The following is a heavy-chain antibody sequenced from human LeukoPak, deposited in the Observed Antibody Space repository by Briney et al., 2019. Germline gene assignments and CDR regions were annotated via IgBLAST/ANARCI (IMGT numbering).Heavy chain of an antibody. CDR1: GFTFSSYA. V-gene: IGHV3-23*01. J-gene: IGHJ4*02. D-gene: IGHD3-22*01. Sequence: GGSLRLSCAASGFTFSSYAMSWVRQAPGKGLEWVSAISGSGGSTYYADSVKGRFTISRDNSKKTLYLQMNSLRAEDTAVYCCAKDRVYYYDSSGYYRPLGGFDYWGQGTLVTVSS. CDR3: AKDRVYYYDSSGYYRPLGGFDY. CDR2: ISGSGGST.